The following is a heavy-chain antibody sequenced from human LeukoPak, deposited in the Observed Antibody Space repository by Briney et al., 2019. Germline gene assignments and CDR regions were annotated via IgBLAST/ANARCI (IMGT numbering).Heavy chain of an antibody. CDR3: ASRVAATLYGMDV. Sequence: GRSLRLSCAASGFTLSSYAMHWVRQAPGKGLEWVAVISYDGSNKYYADSVKGRFTISRDNSKNTLCLQMNSLRAEDTAVYYCASRVAATLYGMDVWGQGTTVTVSS. CDR1: GFTLSSYA. CDR2: ISYDGSNK. V-gene: IGHV3-30-3*01. J-gene: IGHJ6*02. D-gene: IGHD2-15*01.